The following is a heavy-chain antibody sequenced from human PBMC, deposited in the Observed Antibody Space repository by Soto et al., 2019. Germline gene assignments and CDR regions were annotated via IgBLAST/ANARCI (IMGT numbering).Heavy chain of an antibody. CDR1: GGSISSSSYY. J-gene: IGHJ4*02. CDR3: ARSRRGYYYGSGNFGY. CDR2: IYYSGST. Sequence: SETLSLTCTVSGGSISSSSYYWGWIRQPPGKGLEWIGSIYYSGSTYYNPSLKSRVTISVDTSKNQFSLKLSSVTAADTAVYYCARSRRGYYYGSGNFGYWGQGTLVTVSS. D-gene: IGHD3-10*01. V-gene: IGHV4-39*01.